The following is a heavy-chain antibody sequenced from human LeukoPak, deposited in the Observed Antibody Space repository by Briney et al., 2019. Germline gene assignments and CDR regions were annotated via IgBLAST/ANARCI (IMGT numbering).Heavy chain of an antibody. D-gene: IGHD5-18*01. Sequence: HTGGSLRLSCAASGFTFSSYWMSWVRQAPGKGLEWVANIKQDGSEKYYVDSVKGRFTISRDNAKNSLYLQTNSLRAEDTAVYYCARDYHDDTASLFDYWGQGTLVTVSS. V-gene: IGHV3-7*01. CDR3: ARDYHDDTASLFDY. J-gene: IGHJ4*02. CDR1: GFTFSSYW. CDR2: IKQDGSEK.